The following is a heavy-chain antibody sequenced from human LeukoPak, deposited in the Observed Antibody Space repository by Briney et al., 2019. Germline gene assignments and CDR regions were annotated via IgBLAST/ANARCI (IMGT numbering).Heavy chain of an antibody. CDR2: INPNSGGT. CDR1: GYTFTVYY. J-gene: IGHJ4*02. V-gene: IGHV1-2*02. Sequence: AASVKVSSTASGYTFTVYYMHRVRQAPGQGLEWMGWINPNSGGTNYAQKFQGRVTMTRDTSISTAYMELSRLRSDDTAVYYCEREVGYDSSGYFDYWGQGTLVTVSS. CDR3: EREVGYDSSGYFDY. D-gene: IGHD3-22*01.